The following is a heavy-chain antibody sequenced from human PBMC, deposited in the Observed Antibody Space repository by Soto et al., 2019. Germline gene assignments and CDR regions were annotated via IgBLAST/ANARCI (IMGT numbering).Heavy chain of an antibody. CDR3: ARDEGSSGYYRDRVIDAFDI. Sequence: LSLTYTVSGGSISRNGYYWRWIRQHQGKGLEWIGYIYYSGSTYYNPSLKSRVTISVDTSKNQFSLKLSSVTAADTAVYYCARDEGSSGYYRDRVIDAFDIWGQGTMVTVSS. CDR2: IYYSGST. CDR1: GGSISRNGYY. D-gene: IGHD3-22*01. V-gene: IGHV4-31*03. J-gene: IGHJ3*02.